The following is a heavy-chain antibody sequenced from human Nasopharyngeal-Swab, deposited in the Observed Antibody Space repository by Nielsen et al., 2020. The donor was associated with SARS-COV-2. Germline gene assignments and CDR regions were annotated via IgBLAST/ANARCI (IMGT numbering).Heavy chain of an antibody. V-gene: IGHV1-2*06. D-gene: IGHD1-26*01. CDR2: INPNSGGT. J-gene: IGHJ4*02. Sequence: WVRQAPGQGLEWMGRINPNSGGTNYAQKFQGRVTMTRDTSISTAYMELSRLGSDDTAVYYCAGLEWEPQYWGQGTLVTVSS. CDR3: AGLEWEPQY.